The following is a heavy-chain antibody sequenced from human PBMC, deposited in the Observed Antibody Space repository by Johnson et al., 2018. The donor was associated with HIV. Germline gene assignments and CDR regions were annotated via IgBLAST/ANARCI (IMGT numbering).Heavy chain of an antibody. CDR3: AREKLGATEYDAFDI. V-gene: IGHV3-9*01. CDR1: GFSFDDYA. D-gene: IGHD1-26*01. Sequence: VLLLESGGGVVRPGWSLRLSCAASGFSFDDYAMHWVRQAPGKGLEWVSGISWNSGSIGYADSVKGRFTISRDNAKNSLYLQMNSLRAEDTALYYCAREKLGATEYDAFDIWGQGTMVSVSS. CDR2: ISWNSGSI. J-gene: IGHJ3*02.